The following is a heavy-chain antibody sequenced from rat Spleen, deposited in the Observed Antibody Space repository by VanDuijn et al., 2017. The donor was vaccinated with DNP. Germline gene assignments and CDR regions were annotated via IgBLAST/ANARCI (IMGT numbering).Heavy chain of an antibody. Sequence: EVQLVESGGGLVQPGRSMKLSCAASGFTFSNYDMAWVRQAPTKGLEWVASISTGGGNTYYRDSVKGRFTISRDNAKNTLYLQMDSLRSEDTATYYCAKGPNYGGWSDYFDYWGQGVMVTVSS. CDR3: AKGPNYGGWSDYFDY. J-gene: IGHJ2*01. CDR1: GFTFSNYD. V-gene: IGHV5-25*01. D-gene: IGHD1-11*01. CDR2: ISTGGGNT.